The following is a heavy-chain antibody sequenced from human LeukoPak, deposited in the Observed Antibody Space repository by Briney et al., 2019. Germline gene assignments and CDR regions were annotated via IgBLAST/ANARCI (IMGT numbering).Heavy chain of an antibody. J-gene: IGHJ4*02. V-gene: IGHV1-24*01. D-gene: IGHD6-19*01. CDR2: FDPEDGET. Sequence: ASVKVSCKVSGYTLTELSMHWVRQAPGKGLEWMGGFDPEDGETIYAQKFQGRVTMTTDTSTSTAYMELRSLRSDDTAVYYCARDRTVAGILRVWGQGTLVTVSS. CDR3: ARDRTVAGILRV. CDR1: GYTLTELS.